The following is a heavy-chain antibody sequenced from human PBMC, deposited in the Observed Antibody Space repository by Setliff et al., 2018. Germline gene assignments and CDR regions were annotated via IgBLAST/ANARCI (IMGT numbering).Heavy chain of an antibody. CDR1: GGSISSYY. Sequence: SETLSLTCTVSGGSISSYYWSWIRQPAGKGLEWIGRIYTSGSTNYNPSLKSRVTMSVDTSKNQFSLKLSSVTAADTAVYYCAARGYYDSSGLYYFDYWGQGTLVTVSS. V-gene: IGHV4-4*07. CDR2: IYTSGST. D-gene: IGHD3-22*01. J-gene: IGHJ4*02. CDR3: AARGYYDSSGLYYFDY.